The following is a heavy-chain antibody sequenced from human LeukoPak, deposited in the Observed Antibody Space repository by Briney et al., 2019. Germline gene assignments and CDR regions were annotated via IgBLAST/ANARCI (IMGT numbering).Heavy chain of an antibody. V-gene: IGHV3-73*01. Sequence: GGSLRLSCAASGFTFSGSAMHWVRQASGKGLEWVGRIRSKANSYATAYAASVKGRFTISRDDSKNTAYLQMNSLKTEDTAVYYCTSRMTTVDYWGQGTLVTVSS. CDR1: GFTFSGSA. J-gene: IGHJ4*02. CDR3: TSRMTTVDY. CDR2: IRSKANSYAT. D-gene: IGHD4-11*01.